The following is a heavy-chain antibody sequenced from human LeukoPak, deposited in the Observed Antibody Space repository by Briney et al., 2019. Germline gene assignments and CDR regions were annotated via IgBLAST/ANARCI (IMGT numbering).Heavy chain of an antibody. CDR2: VYYTGST. CDR3: ARDGRYSYGYSHSH. CDR1: SGFITAYY. V-gene: IGHV4-59*01. D-gene: IGHD5-18*01. J-gene: IGHJ4*02. Sequence: SETLSLTCSVSSGFITAYYWSWIRQPPGKGLEWIGYVYYTGSTEYNPSLRSRVTISLEMSTHQFSLNLTSVTAADTAVYYCARDGRYSYGYSHSHWGQGTLVTVSS.